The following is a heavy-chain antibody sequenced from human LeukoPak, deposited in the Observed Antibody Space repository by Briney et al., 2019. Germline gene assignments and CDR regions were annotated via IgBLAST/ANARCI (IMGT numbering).Heavy chain of an antibody. Sequence: GGSLRLSCAASGFTFSSDAMSWGRQATGKRLEWVSAISGSGGSTYYAGSVKGRFTISRDNSKNTLYLQMNSLRAEDTAVYYCAKDQDYYDSSGYYSAFDIWGQGTMVTVSS. J-gene: IGHJ3*02. CDR2: ISGSGGST. CDR1: GFTFSSDA. V-gene: IGHV3-23*01. D-gene: IGHD3-22*01. CDR3: AKDQDYYDSSGYYSAFDI.